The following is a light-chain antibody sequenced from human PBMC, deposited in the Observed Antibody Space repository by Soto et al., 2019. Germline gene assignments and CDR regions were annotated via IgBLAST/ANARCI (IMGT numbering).Light chain of an antibody. J-gene: IGKJ2*02. CDR3: QHYSSSPRT. CDR1: QSVSSDY. Sequence: ENVLTQSPGTLSLSPGEGATLSCRDSQSVSSDYLAWYQQKPGQAPRLLIYSASSRSTGVPDRFSGSGSGTEFSLTIRRLEPEDFAVYYCQHYSSSPRTFGQGTKLEMK. CDR2: SAS. V-gene: IGKV3-20*01.